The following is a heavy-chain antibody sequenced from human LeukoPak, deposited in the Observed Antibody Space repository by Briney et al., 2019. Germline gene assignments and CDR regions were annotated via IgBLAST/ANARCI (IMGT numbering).Heavy chain of an antibody. CDR1: GGTFSSYW. J-gene: IGHJ4*02. CDR3: ARSRSGYSEDY. CDR2: INEDGSAK. V-gene: IGHV3-7*01. D-gene: IGHD4-23*01. Sequence: PGGSLRLSCAASGGTFSSYWMSWVRQAPGKGLEWVANINEDGSAKYYSYSVKGRFTISRDTAKNSLSLQVNSLSAADTAVYYCARSRSGYSEDYWGQGTLVTVSS.